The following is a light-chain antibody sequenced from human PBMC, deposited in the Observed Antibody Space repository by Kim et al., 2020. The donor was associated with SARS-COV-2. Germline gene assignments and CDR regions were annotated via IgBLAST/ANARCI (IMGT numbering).Light chain of an antibody. CDR1: AFPKQY. CDR2: EDT. V-gene: IGLV3-25*03. CDR3: QSADSSDTFWV. J-gene: IGLJ3*02. Sequence: SYELTQPPSVSVSPGQTARITCSGDAFPKQYAYWFQQKPGQAPVVVIYEDTERPSGIPERFSGPTSGTTVTLTISGVQAEDEADYYCQSADSSDTFWVFGGGTQLTVL.